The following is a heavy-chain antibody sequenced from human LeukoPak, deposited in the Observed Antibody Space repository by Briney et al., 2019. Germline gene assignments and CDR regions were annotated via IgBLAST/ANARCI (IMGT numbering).Heavy chain of an antibody. CDR2: IYHSGST. CDR3: ARLDKGITIFGVVSY. J-gene: IGHJ4*02. CDR1: DYSISSGYY. Sequence: SETLSLTCAVSDYSISSGYYWGWIRQPPGKGLEWIGSIYHSGSTYYNPSLKSRVTISVDTSKNQFSLKLSSVTAADTAVYYCARLDKGITIFGVVSYWGQGTLVTVSS. V-gene: IGHV4-38-2*01. D-gene: IGHD3-3*01.